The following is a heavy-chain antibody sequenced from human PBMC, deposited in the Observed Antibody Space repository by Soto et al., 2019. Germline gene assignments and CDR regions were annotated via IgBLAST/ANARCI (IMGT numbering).Heavy chain of an antibody. V-gene: IGHV4-59*08. CDR3: ARRYGGTFDY. J-gene: IGHJ4*02. D-gene: IGHD2-15*01. Sequence: QVQLQESGPGLVKPSETLSLTCTVSGGSISSYYWSWIRQPPGKGLEWIGYIYYSGSTNYNPSFKSRVTISVGTSKNQFSLKLSSVTAADAAVYYCARRYGGTFDYWGQGTLVTVSS. CDR1: GGSISSYY. CDR2: IYYSGST.